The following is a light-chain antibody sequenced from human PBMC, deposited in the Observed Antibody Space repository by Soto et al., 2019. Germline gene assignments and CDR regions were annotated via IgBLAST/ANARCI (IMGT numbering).Light chain of an antibody. CDR1: QSISSY. V-gene: IGKV1-39*01. J-gene: IGKJ3*01. Sequence: DIQMTQSPSSLSASVGDRVTITCRASQSISSYLNWYQQKPGKAPKLLIYAASSLQSGVPSRFSGSGSGTDFTLTISSLQPEYFATYYCQQSYSTLIFTFGPGTKVDIK. CDR3: QQSYSTLIFT. CDR2: AAS.